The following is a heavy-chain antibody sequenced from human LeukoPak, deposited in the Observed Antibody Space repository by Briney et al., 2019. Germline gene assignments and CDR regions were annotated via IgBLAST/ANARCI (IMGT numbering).Heavy chain of an antibody. J-gene: IGHJ3*02. D-gene: IGHD2-21*02. CDR2: IWYDGSNQ. Sequence: GGSLRLSCAMSGFTVRNYGMHWVRQAPGKGLEWVAVIWYDGSNQYYADSVKGRFTISRDNAKNSLYLQMNSLRAEDTAVYYCARKRTLAYCGGDCYGNAFDIWGQGTMVTVSS. CDR3: ARKRTLAYCGGDCYGNAFDI. CDR1: GFTVRNYG. V-gene: IGHV3-33*01.